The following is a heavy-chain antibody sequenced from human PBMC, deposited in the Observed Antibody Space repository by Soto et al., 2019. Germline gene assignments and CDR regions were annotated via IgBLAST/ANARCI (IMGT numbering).Heavy chain of an antibody. J-gene: IGHJ4*02. CDR2: ISYSGST. D-gene: IGHD2-15*01. Sequence: QVQLQESGPGLVKPSQTLSLTCTVSGGSISSGNYYWSWIRQPPGKGLEWIGFISYSGSTYYSTSRKXRXTLXVDTSKSQFYLNLSFVTAADTAVYYCATMGTPATGLYFFDYWGQGSLVTVSS. CDR1: GGSISSGNYY. V-gene: IGHV4-30-4*01. CDR3: ATMGTPATGLYFFDY.